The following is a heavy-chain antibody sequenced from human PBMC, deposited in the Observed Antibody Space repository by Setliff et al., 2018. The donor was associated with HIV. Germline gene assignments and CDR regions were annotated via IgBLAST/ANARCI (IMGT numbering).Heavy chain of an antibody. Sequence: ASVKVSCKASGYTFSSFAMSWVRQAPGQGLEWMGWISTYSDETSSSQNLQGRLTMTTDTSTGTAYMELRSLRSEDTAVYYCARDSAIVTTIIDHYYGMDVWGQGTTVTV. V-gene: IGHV1-18*01. CDR1: GYTFSSFA. D-gene: IGHD5-12*01. CDR2: ISTYSDET. J-gene: IGHJ6*02. CDR3: ARDSAIVTTIIDHYYGMDV.